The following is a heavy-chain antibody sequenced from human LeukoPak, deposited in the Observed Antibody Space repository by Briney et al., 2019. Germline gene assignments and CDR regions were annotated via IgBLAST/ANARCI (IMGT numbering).Heavy chain of an antibody. CDR3: ARLRAGREYYYYHYMDV. CDR2: IYNSGST. CDR1: GGSLSSYY. D-gene: IGHD6-13*01. J-gene: IGHJ6*03. Sequence: SETLSLTCTVAGGSLSSYYWSWLGQPPGKGLEWIGYIYNSGSTNYKPSLKSRVTISVDTSQDQFSLKLRSVPAAGTAVYYCARLRAGREYYYYHYMDVWGKGTKVTVSS. V-gene: IGHV4-4*09.